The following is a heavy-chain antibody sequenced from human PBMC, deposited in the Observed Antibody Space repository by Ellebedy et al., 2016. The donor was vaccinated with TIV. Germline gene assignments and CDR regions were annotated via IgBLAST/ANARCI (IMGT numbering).Heavy chain of an antibody. J-gene: IGHJ6*02. CDR1: GFTYNQYG. CDR2: IWYDGSNT. Sequence: GESLKISCSASGFTYNQYGMHWVRQAPGKGLEWVAVIWYDGSNTQYADSVKGRFTMSRDNSKNMVYLQMNSLRAEDTAVYYCARDGVRPYFYNGMDDWGQGTTVSVSS. D-gene: IGHD2/OR15-2a*01. V-gene: IGHV3-33*01. CDR3: ARDGVRPYFYNGMDD.